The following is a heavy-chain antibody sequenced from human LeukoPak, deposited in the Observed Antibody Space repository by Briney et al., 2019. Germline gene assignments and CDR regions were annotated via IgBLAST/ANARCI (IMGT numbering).Heavy chain of an antibody. Sequence: SVKVSCRASGGTFSSYAISWVRQAPGQGLVWVAGIIPHCGTTNYAQTFKGRVTITTDESTSTAYMELSSLRSEDTAVYYCGRGYIVYAVGTAMVSWGQGTLVTISS. V-gene: IGHV1-69*05. CDR1: GGTFSSYA. D-gene: IGHD5-18*01. J-gene: IGHJ4*02. CDR3: GRGYIVYAVGTAMVS. CDR2: IIPHCGTT.